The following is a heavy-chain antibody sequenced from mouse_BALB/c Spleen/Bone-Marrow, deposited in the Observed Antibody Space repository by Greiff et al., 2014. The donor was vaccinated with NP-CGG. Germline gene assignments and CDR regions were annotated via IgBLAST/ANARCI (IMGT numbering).Heavy chain of an antibody. CDR1: GFTFSSFG. J-gene: IGHJ3*01. CDR2: IISGSNTI. D-gene: IGHD2-14*01. Sequence: VQLQQSGGGLVQPGGSRKLSCAASGFTFSSFGMHWVRQAPEKGLEWVAYIISGSNTIYYADTVKVRFTISRDKPKNTLFLQMTSLRSEYTAMYYCARSRYDVGWFAYWGQGTLVTVSA. CDR3: ARSRYDVGWFAY. V-gene: IGHV5-17*02.